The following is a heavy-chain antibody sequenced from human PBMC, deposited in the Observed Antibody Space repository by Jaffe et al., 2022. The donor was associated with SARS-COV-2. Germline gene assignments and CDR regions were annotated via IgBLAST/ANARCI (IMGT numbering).Heavy chain of an antibody. CDR3: AREGAHSSGWYDWPHYYYYYGMDV. Sequence: QVQLQESGPGLVKPSQTLSLTCTVSGGSISSGSYYWSWIRQPAGKGLEWIGRIYTSGSTNYNPSLKSRVTISVDTSKNQFSLKLSSVTAADTAVYYCAREGAHSSGWYDWPHYYYYYGMDVWGQGTTVTVSS. J-gene: IGHJ6*02. V-gene: IGHV4-61*02. CDR1: GGSISSGSYY. D-gene: IGHD6-19*01. CDR2: IYTSGST.